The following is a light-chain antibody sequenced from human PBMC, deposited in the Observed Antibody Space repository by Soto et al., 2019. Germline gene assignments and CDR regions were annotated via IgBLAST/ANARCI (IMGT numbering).Light chain of an antibody. CDR2: ANI. CDR1: SSNIGAGYD. V-gene: IGLV1-40*01. Sequence: QSVLTQSPSVSGAPGQRVTISCTGSSSNIGAGYDVHWYQQLPGTAPKLLIFANINRPSGDPDRFSGSKPGTSASLAVTGLRAEDEADYYCQSYDSSLSGYVFGTGTKVTVL. J-gene: IGLJ1*01. CDR3: QSYDSSLSGYV.